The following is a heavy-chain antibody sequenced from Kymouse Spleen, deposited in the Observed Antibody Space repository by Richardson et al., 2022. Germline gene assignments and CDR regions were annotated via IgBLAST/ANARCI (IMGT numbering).Heavy chain of an antibody. CDR3: TTGDIVATTHWGDYYYYGMDV. J-gene: IGHJ6*02. CDR2: IKSKTDGGTT. CDR1: GFTFSNAW. D-gene: IGHD5-12*01. Sequence: EVQLVESGGGLVKPGGSLRLSCAASGFTFSNAWMSWVRQAPGKGLEWVGRIKSKTDGGTTDYAAPVKGRFTISRDDSKNTLYLQMNSLKTEDTAVYYCTTGDIVATTHWGDYYYYGMDVWGQGTTVTVSS. V-gene: IGHV3-15*01.